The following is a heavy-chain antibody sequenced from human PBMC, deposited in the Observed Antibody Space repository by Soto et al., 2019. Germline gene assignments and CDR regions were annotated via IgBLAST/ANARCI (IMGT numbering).Heavy chain of an antibody. CDR3: ERALPVAKGGFDP. CDR2: IYTAGGT. CDR1: GFTVSNTY. V-gene: IGHV3-53*02. Sequence: EVQLVETGGGLIQPGGSLRLSCAASGFTVSNTYMTWVRQPPGKGLECVSVIYTAGGTNYADSVKGRFIIPRDNSKNSLYLQMNSPRAEDTDVYYGERALPVAKGGFDPWGQGTLVTGSS. J-gene: IGHJ5*02.